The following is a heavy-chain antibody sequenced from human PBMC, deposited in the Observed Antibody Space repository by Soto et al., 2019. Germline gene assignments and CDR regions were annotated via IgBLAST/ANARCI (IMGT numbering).Heavy chain of an antibody. J-gene: IGHJ3*02. V-gene: IGHV4-59*01. Sequence: PSETLSLTCTVSGGSISSYYCSWIRQPPWKGLEWIGYIYYSGSTNYNPSLKSRVTISADTSKNQFSLKVSSVTAADTAVYYCAQGGETEDAFDILGQWTMVAVSS. D-gene: IGHD3-10*01. CDR1: GGSISSYY. CDR2: IYYSGST. CDR3: AQGGETEDAFDI.